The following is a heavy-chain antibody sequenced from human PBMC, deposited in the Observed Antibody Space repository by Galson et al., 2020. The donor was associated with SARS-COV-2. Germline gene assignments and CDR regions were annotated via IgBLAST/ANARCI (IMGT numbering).Heavy chain of an antibody. D-gene: IGHD1-1*01. CDR1: GGTFSSYS. CDR2: IIPIFGTG. J-gene: IGHJ4*02. CDR3: ARGGWGTRGPSRVFNNFDH. V-gene: IGHV1-69*13. Sequence: SVKVSCKASGGTFSSYSITWVRQAPGQGLEWMGGIIPIFGTGNYAQKFQGRVTISADESTSTVHMELSSLTSEDTAVYYCARGGWGTRGPSRVFNNFDHWGQGTLVTVSS.